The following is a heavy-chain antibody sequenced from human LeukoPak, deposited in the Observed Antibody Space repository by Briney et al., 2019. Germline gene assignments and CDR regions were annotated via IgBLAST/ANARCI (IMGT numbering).Heavy chain of an antibody. J-gene: IGHJ5*02. Sequence: GGSLRLSCAASGFTFSIYSMNWVRQAPGKGLEWVSSIGSSSSYIYYADSVKGRFTISRDNAKNSLYLQMSSLRSEDTAVYYCARVGCSSTSCYLGHWFDPWGQGTLVTVSS. D-gene: IGHD2-2*01. CDR3: ARVGCSSTSCYLGHWFDP. CDR1: GFTFSIYS. CDR2: IGSSSSYI. V-gene: IGHV3-21*04.